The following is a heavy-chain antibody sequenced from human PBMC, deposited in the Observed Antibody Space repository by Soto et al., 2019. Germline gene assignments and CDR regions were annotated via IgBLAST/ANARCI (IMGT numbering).Heavy chain of an antibody. Sequence: SETLSLTCTVTGCSLTNRSWNWIRQSPGKGLEWIGYVFYSGGTNYNPSPKSRVTISVDTSKNQFSLRLSSVTAVDTAVYYCARDGYCTSGVCYGGGGSFDNWGQGTLVTVSS. D-gene: IGHD2-8*01. CDR2: VFYSGGT. V-gene: IGHV4-59*11. CDR1: GCSLTNRS. CDR3: ARDGYCTSGVCYGGGGSFDN. J-gene: IGHJ4*02.